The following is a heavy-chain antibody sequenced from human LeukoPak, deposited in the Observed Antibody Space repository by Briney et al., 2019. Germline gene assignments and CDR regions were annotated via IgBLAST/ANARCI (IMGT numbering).Heavy chain of an antibody. CDR1: GLTFSSYG. D-gene: IGHD6-13*01. V-gene: IGHV3-33*01. CDR3: ARESIAAATPYYFDY. J-gene: IGHJ4*02. Sequence: GGSLRLSCAASGLTFSSYGMHWVRQAPGKGLEWVAVIWYDGSNKYYADSVKGRFTISRDNSKNTLYLQMNSLRAEDTAVYYCARESIAAATPYYFDYWGQGTLVTVSS. CDR2: IWYDGSNK.